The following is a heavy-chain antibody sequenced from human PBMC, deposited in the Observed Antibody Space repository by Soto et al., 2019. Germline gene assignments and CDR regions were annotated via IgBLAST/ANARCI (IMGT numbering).Heavy chain of an antibody. CDR3: ARDNGYGDFRPFDY. D-gene: IGHD4-17*01. V-gene: IGHV4-31*03. Sequence: SETLSLTCTVSGGSISSGGYYWSWIRQHPGKGLEWIGYIYYSGSTYYNPSLKSRVTISVDTSKNQFSLKLSPVTAADTAVYYCARDNGYGDFRPFDYWGQGTLVTVSS. CDR1: GGSISSGGYY. J-gene: IGHJ4*02. CDR2: IYYSGST.